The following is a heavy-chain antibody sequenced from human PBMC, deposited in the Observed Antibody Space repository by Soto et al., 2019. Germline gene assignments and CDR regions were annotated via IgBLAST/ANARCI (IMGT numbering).Heavy chain of an antibody. CDR3: AKAVWNCSSTSCYASDFDY. J-gene: IGHJ4*02. Sequence: EVQLLESGGGLVQPGGSLRLSCAASGFTFSSYAMSWVRQAPGKGLEWVSAISGSGGSTYYADSVKGRFTISRDNSKNTLYLQMNSLRAEDTAVYYCAKAVWNCSSTSCYASDFDYWGQGTLVTVSS. CDR2: ISGSGGST. V-gene: IGHV3-23*01. CDR1: GFTFSSYA. D-gene: IGHD2-2*01.